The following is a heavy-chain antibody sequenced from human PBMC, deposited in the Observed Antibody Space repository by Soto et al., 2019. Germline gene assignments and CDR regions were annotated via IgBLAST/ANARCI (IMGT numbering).Heavy chain of an antibody. CDR3: ARTYSSGWSLSPSDY. CDR1: GYSFTSYG. D-gene: IGHD6-19*01. CDR2: ISAYTGDT. V-gene: IGHV1-18*04. J-gene: IGHJ4*02. Sequence: QVQLVQSGAEVRKPGASVRVSCKASGYSFTSYGISWVRQAPGRGLEWMGWISAYTGDTKYTQNFQGRVTLTTDTSASTVYMDLGSLRSDVTAVYYCARTYSSGWSLSPSDYWGQGTLVTVSS.